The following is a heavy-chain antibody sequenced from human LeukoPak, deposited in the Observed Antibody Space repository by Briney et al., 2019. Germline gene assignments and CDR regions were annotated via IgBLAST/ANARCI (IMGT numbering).Heavy chain of an antibody. CDR2: INHSGST. V-gene: IGHV4-34*01. J-gene: IGHJ4*02. Sequence: SETLSLTCAVYGGSFSGYYWSWIRQPPGKGLEWIGEINHSGSTNYNPSLKSRVTISVDTSKNQFSPKLSSVTAADTAVYYCARGTRRAAGIPPVDFDYWGQGTLVTVSS. D-gene: IGHD6-13*01. CDR1: GGSFSGYY. CDR3: ARGTRRAAGIPPVDFDY.